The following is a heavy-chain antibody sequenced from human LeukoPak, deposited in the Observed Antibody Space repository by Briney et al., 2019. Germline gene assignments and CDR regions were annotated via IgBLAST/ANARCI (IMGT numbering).Heavy chain of an antibody. V-gene: IGHV4-31*03. CDR3: ARGQHFPAFD. D-gene: IGHD3-3*02. Sequence: SETLSLTCTVSGGSISSGGYYWSWIRQHPGKGLKWIGYIYYGGSTYYNPSLKSRVTISVDTSKNQFSLKLSSVTAADTAVYYCARGQHFPAFDWGQGTLVTVSS. CDR2: IYYGGST. J-gene: IGHJ4*02. CDR1: GGSISSGGYY.